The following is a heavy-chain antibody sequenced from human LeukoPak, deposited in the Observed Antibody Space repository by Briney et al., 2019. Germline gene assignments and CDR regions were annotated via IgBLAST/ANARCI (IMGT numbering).Heavy chain of an antibody. CDR3: ARGYSGSYRVDY. CDR2: ISSDGSST. CDR1: GFTFSSYL. D-gene: IGHD1-26*01. V-gene: IGHV3-74*01. Sequence: WGSLRLSCAASGFTFSSYLMHWVRQAPGKGLVWVSRISSDGSSTTYADSVKGRCTISRDNAKNTLYLQMNSLRAEDTAVYYCARGYSGSYRVDYWGQGTLVTVSS. J-gene: IGHJ4*02.